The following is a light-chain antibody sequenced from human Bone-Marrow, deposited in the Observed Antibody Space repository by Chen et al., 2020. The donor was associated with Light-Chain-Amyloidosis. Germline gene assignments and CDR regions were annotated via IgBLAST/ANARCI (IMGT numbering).Light chain of an antibody. J-gene: IGLJ2*01. CDR3: AAWDDGLNGML. CDR2: FNS. CDR1: RSSIGTNT. Sequence: QSVLTQPPSASGTPGQRVTLSCSGSRSSIGTNTVNWYQQFPGTAPKLLIYFNSQRPSGVPDRFSGSKSGTSASLAISGFQSDDEADYFCAAWDDGLNGMLFGGGTKLTVL. V-gene: IGLV1-44*01.